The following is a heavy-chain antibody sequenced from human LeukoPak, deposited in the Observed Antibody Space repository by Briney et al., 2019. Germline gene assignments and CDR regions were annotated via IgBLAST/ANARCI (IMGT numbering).Heavy chain of an antibody. Sequence: ASVKVSCKASGYTFTGYYMHWVRQAPGQGLEWMGRINPNSGGTNYAQKFQGRVTMTRDTSISTAYMELSRLRSDDTAVYYCARVPSSGQGAFDIWGQGRMVTVSS. V-gene: IGHV1-2*06. CDR3: ARVPSSGQGAFDI. CDR1: GYTFTGYY. J-gene: IGHJ3*02. CDR2: INPNSGGT. D-gene: IGHD3-10*01.